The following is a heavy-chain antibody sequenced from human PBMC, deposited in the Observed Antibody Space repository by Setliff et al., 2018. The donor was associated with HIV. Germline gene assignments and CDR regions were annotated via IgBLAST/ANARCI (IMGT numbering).Heavy chain of an antibody. CDR1: GYTFTNYY. Sequence: ASVKVSCKASGYTFTNYYIHWVRQAPGQGLEWMGIINLTGGSTSYAQKFQGRVIMTRDTSTSTVYMDLNSLRSADTAVYYCARGPESVYYFGSGSYRRGGFDPWGQGTLVTVSS. CDR3: ARGPESVYYFGSGSYRRGGFDP. D-gene: IGHD3-10*01. V-gene: IGHV1-46*01. J-gene: IGHJ5*02. CDR2: INLTGGST.